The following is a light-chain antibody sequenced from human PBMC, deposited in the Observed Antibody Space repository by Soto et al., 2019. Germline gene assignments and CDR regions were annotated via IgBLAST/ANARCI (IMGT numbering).Light chain of an antibody. V-gene: IGKV1-6*01. CDR3: LQDHSYPWT. Sequence: AIQLTQSPSSLSASVGDRVTITCRASQGIRNDLGWYQHKPGKAPKLLIHAASSLQSGVPSRFSGSASGTEFTLTISSLQPEDLASYYCLQDHSYPWTFGQGTKVDIK. CDR1: QGIRND. J-gene: IGKJ1*01. CDR2: AAS.